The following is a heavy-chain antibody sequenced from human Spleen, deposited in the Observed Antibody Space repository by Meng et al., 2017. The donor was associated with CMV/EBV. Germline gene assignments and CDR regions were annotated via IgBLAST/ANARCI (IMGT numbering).Heavy chain of an antibody. Sequence: GGSLRLSCAASGFTFSSYAMHWVRQAPGKGLEWVAVIWYDGSNKYYADSVKGRFTISRDNSKNTLFLQMNSVRAEDTAVYYCAKDSSSSYFHYYYGMDVWGQGTTVTVSS. CDR1: GFTFSSYA. CDR2: IWYDGSNK. CDR3: AKDSSSSYFHYYYGMDV. D-gene: IGHD6-13*01. V-gene: IGHV3-33*06. J-gene: IGHJ6*02.